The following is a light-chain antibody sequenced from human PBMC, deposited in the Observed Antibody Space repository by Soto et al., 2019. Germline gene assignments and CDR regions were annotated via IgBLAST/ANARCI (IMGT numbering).Light chain of an antibody. CDR1: QSVSSA. CDR2: GAS. J-gene: IGKJ2*01. Sequence: EIVVTQSPDTLSVSPGERAALSCRTSQSVSSALAWYQKKPGQAPRLLIYGASYRASGIPARFSGSGSGTEFTLTISSLQSEDFAVYYCHHYSNWPPYTFGQGTKLEIK. V-gene: IGKV3D-15*01. CDR3: HHYSNWPPYT.